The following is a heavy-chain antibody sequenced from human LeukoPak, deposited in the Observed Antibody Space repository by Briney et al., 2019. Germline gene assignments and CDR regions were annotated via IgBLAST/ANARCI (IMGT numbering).Heavy chain of an antibody. CDR1: GFTFSSYA. CDR3: AKDVGYDSSGYSLY. CDR2: ISGSGGST. D-gene: IGHD3-22*01. J-gene: IGHJ4*02. Sequence: GGSLRLSCAASGFTFSSYAMSWVRQAPGKGLEWVSAISGSGGSTYYADSVKGRFTISRDNSKNTLYLQMNSLRAEDTAVYYCAKDVGYDSSGYSLYWGQGTLVTVSS. V-gene: IGHV3-23*01.